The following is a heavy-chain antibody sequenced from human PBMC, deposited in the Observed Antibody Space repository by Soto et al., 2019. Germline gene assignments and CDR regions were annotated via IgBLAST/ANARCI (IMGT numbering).Heavy chain of an antibody. CDR1: VSPVVDYA. D-gene: IGHD3-16*01. V-gene: IGHV3-9*01. Sequence: PAGSLRPCCAASVSPVVDYAMHWVRKAQGKGLEWVSGISWNSGSIGYADSVKGRFTISRDNAKNSLYLQMNSLRAEDTALYYGAKDVSLGTSYYYYGMAVWGQGTTVTVSS. CDR3: AKDVSLGTSYYYYGMAV. J-gene: IGHJ6*02. CDR2: ISWNSGSI.